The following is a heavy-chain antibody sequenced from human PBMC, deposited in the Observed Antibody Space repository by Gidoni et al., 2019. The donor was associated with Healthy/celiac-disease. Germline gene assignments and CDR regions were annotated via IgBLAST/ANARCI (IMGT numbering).Heavy chain of an antibody. Sequence: EVQLLESAGGLVQPGGSLRLSFAASGFTFTSDAMSWVRQAPGKGLAWVSAMSGSGGSTYYADSVKGRFTISRDNSKNTMYLQMNSLRAEDTAVYYCAKHTRSSGWSYYFDYWGQGTLVTVSS. D-gene: IGHD6-19*01. J-gene: IGHJ4*02. CDR3: AKHTRSSGWSYYFDY. CDR1: GFTFTSDA. CDR2: MSGSGGST. V-gene: IGHV3-23*01.